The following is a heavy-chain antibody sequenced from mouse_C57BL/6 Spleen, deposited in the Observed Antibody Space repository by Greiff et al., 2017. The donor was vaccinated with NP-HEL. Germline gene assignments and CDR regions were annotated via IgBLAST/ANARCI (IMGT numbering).Heavy chain of an antibody. D-gene: IGHD2-4*01. CDR2: IDPSDSET. J-gene: IGHJ3*01. V-gene: IGHV1-52*01. CDR1: GYTFTSYW. Sequence: QVQLQQPGAELVRPGSSVKLSCKASGYTFTSYWMHWVKQRPIQGLEWIGNIDPSDSETHYNQKFKDKATLTVDKSSSTAYMQLSSLTSEDSAVYDCARDGYDYGQRFAYWGQGTLVTVSA. CDR3: ARDGYDYGQRFAY.